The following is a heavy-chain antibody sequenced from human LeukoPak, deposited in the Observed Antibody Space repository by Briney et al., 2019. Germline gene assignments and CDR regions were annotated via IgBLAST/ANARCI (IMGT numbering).Heavy chain of an antibody. CDR2: IKQGGSEK. J-gene: IGHJ4*02. D-gene: IGHD1-14*01. CDR3: ARGRTFSDY. V-gene: IGHV3-7*01. CDR1: GFTFSSYW. Sequence: GGSLRLSCAASGFTFSSYWMSWVRQAPGEGLEWVANIKQGGSEKYYVDSVKGRFTISRDNSKNTLYLQMGSLRAEDMAVYYCARGRTFSDYWGQGTLVTVSS.